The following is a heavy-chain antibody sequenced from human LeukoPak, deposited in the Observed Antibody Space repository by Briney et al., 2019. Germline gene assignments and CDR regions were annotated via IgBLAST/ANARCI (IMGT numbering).Heavy chain of an antibody. Sequence: GGSLRLSCAASGFTFSSYGMHWVRQAPGKGLEWVSAISGSGGSTYYADSVKGRFTISRDNFKNTLYLQMNSLRAEDTAVYYCAKVRFGELKGLFDYWGQGTLVTVSS. J-gene: IGHJ4*02. CDR1: GFTFSSYG. CDR2: ISGSGGST. V-gene: IGHV3-23*01. D-gene: IGHD3-10*01. CDR3: AKVRFGELKGLFDY.